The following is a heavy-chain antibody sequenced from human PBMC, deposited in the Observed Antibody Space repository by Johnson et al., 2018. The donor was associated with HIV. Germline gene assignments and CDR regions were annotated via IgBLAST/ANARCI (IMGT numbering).Heavy chain of an antibody. V-gene: IGHV3-30*04. Sequence: QVQLVESGGGVVQPGRSLRLSCAASGFTFSSYAMHWVRQAPGKGLEWVAIISYDGSNKYYADSVKGRFTISRDNSKNTLYLQMNSLRAEDTAVYYCARVTPIQLWANDAFDIWGQGTRVSVSS. CDR2: ISYDGSNK. CDR3: ARVTPIQLWANDAFDI. D-gene: IGHD5-18*01. J-gene: IGHJ3*02. CDR1: GFTFSSYA.